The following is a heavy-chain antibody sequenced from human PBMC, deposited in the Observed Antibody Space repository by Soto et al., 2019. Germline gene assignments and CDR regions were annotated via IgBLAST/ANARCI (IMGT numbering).Heavy chain of an antibody. Sequence: QVPLVESGGGVVQPGRSLRLSCAASGFTFSSYVMHWVRQAPGKGLEWVAVISYDGTNKYYADSVKGRFTISRDNSKNTLYLQLNSLRAEDTAVYYCAKDRGRYCSGGSCHLFDYWGQGTLVTVSS. CDR1: GFTFSSYV. CDR3: AKDRGRYCSGGSCHLFDY. D-gene: IGHD2-15*01. V-gene: IGHV3-30*18. CDR2: ISYDGTNK. J-gene: IGHJ4*02.